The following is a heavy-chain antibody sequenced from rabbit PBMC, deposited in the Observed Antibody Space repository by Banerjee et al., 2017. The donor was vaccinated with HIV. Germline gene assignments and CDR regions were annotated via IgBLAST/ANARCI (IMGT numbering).Heavy chain of an antibody. CDR2: IVTGSGTT. D-gene: IGHD6-1*01. Sequence: QEQLEESGGDLVKPEGSLTLTCTASGFSFSSSYWIYWVRQAPGKGPEWIAFIVTGSGTTYYANWAKGRFTISKTSSTTVTLQMTSLTAADTAPYFCAREWGNSDSFGLWGPGTLVTV. J-gene: IGHJ4*01. CDR1: GFSFSSSYW. V-gene: IGHV1S45*01. CDR3: AREWGNSDSFGL.